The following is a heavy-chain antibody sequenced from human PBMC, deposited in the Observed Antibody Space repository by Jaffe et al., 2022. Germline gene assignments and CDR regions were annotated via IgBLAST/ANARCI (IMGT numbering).Heavy chain of an antibody. D-gene: IGHD6-13*01. J-gene: IGHJ4*02. CDR3: ARTCLYSSRRNYFDY. V-gene: IGHV2-26*01. CDR1: GFSLSNARMG. CDR2: IFSNDEK. Sequence: QVTLKESGPVLVKPTETLTLTCTVSGFSLSNARMGVSWIRQPPGKALEWLAHIFSNDEKSYSTSLKSRLTISKDTSKSQVVLTMTNMDPVDTATYYCARTCLYSSRRNYFDYWGQGTLVTVSS.